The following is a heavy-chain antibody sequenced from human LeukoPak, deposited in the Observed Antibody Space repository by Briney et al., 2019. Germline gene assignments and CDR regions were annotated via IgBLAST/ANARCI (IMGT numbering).Heavy chain of an antibody. Sequence: GGSLRLSCAASGFTFSNAWMSWVRQAPGKGLEWVSSISSSSSYIYYADSVKGRFTISRDNAKNSLYLQMNSLRAEDTAVYYCARVRVDFDYWGQGTLVTVSS. V-gene: IGHV3-21*01. D-gene: IGHD3-10*01. J-gene: IGHJ4*02. CDR1: GFTFSNAW. CDR3: ARVRVDFDY. CDR2: ISSSSSYI.